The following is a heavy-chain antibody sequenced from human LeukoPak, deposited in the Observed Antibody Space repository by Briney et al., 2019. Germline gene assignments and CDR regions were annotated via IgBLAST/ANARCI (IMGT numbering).Heavy chain of an antibody. Sequence: GGSLRLSCAASGVTLSNYWLHWVRQAPGKGLEWVAHINPDGRDTYYVDSVKGRFTISRDNAQNSMYLQMNSLRVEDTAVYYCTSWGDTTAEYFQRWGQGTLVTVSS. CDR1: GVTLSNYW. D-gene: IGHD2-21*02. J-gene: IGHJ1*01. CDR2: INPDGRDT. CDR3: TSWGDTTAEYFQR. V-gene: IGHV3-7*01.